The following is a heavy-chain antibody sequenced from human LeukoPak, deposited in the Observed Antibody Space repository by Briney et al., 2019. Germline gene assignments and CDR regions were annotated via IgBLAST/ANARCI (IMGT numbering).Heavy chain of an antibody. CDR2: ISYDGSNK. Sequence: HPGGSLRLSCAASGFTFSSYGMHWVRQAPGKGLEWVAVISYDGSNKYYADSAKGRFTIPRDNSKNTLYLQMNSPRAEDAAAYYCARDSDGYIDYFDYWGQGTLVTVSS. D-gene: IGHD5-24*01. CDR3: ARDSDGYIDYFDY. V-gene: IGHV3-30*03. CDR1: GFTFSSYG. J-gene: IGHJ4*02.